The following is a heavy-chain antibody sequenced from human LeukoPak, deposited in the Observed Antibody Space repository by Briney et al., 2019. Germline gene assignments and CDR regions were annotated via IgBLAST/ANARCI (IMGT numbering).Heavy chain of an antibody. CDR3: ARDSLYYDSSGYSNFDY. Sequence: SGGSLRLSCAASGFTFSSYAMSWVRQAPGKGLEWVSAISGSGGSTYYADSVKGRFTISRDNSKNTLYLQMNSLRAEDTAVYYCARDSLYYDSSGYSNFDYWGQGTLVTVSS. V-gene: IGHV3-23*01. J-gene: IGHJ4*02. CDR2: ISGSGGST. CDR1: GFTFSSYA. D-gene: IGHD3-22*01.